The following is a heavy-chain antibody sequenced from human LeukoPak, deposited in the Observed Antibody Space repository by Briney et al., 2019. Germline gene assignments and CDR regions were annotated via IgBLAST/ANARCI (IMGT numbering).Heavy chain of an antibody. J-gene: IGHJ4*02. CDR3: ARAPFYFDSSNYPYFDY. CDR2: IYTSGNT. V-gene: IGHV3-53*01. CDR1: GFTFSSYA. D-gene: IGHD3-22*01. Sequence: GGSLRLSCAASGFTFSSYAMSWVRQAPGKGLEWVSVIYTSGNTYYADSVKGRFTISRDNSKNTLYLQMNSLRAEDTAVYYCARAPFYFDSSNYPYFDYWGQGTLVTVSS.